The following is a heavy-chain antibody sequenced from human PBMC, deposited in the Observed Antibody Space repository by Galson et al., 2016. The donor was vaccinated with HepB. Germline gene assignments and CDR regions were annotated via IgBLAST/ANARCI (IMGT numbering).Heavy chain of an antibody. V-gene: IGHV3-74*01. J-gene: IGHJ4*01. D-gene: IGHD5-24*01. CDR3: GASRDGYIDY. CDR2: ISLDGSVT. CDR1: EFTGFTFSSYW. Sequence: SLRLSCAASEFTGFTFSSYWMHWVRQAPGKGLVWVSRISLDGSVTIYGDSGKGRFSTSRDNTENTLFLQMKGLRAEDTAVYYCGASRDGYIDYWGQGALVTISS.